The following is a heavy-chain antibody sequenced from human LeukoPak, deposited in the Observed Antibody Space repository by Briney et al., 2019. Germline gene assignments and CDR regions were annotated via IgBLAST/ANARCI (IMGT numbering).Heavy chain of an antibody. J-gene: IGHJ4*02. Sequence: ASVKVSCKASGGTFSRFTISWVRQAPGQGFEWMGGITPIFGTANFAQKFQGRVSITADESTSTAFMELSSLRSEDTAVYYCAKVPAKYCSSTSCPGGGFDYWGQGTLVTVSS. CDR1: GGTFSRFT. V-gene: IGHV1-69*13. D-gene: IGHD2-2*01. CDR3: AKVPAKYCSSTSCPGGGFDY. CDR2: ITPIFGTA.